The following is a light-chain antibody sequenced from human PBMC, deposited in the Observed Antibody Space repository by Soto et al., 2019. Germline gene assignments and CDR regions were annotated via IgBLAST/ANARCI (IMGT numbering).Light chain of an antibody. CDR1: QSITTW. CDR3: QHYKMYSPWT. J-gene: IGKJ1*01. V-gene: IGKV1-5*01. CDR2: DVS. Sequence: IQLTQSPSFLSASIVDRVPITCRASQSITTWLAWYQQGPGKAPKLLIYDVSSLQSGVPSRFSGSGSGTEFTLTISSLQPDDFATYYCQHYKMYSPWTLGQGTKVDI.